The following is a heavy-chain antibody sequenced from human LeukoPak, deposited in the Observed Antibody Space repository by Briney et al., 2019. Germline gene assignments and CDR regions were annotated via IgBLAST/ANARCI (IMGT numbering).Heavy chain of an antibody. D-gene: IGHD4-17*01. CDR1: GFNFSNYV. V-gene: IGHV3-30-3*01. CDR2: LSHEGSRT. J-gene: IGHJ4*02. CDR3: ARTVGDYLDY. Sequence: GGSLRLSCAASGFNFSNYVMHWVRQAPGKGLEWVAVLSHEGSRTSYADSVKGRFTISRDNSKNTLYLQMDSLRVEDTAVYYCARTVGDYLDYWGQGTLVTVSS.